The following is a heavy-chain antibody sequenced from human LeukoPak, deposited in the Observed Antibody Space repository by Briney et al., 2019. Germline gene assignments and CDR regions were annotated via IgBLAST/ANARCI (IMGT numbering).Heavy chain of an antibody. CDR3: ARNRVSSGLYTSF. CDR2: IYYSGST. CDR1: GGSISSGAYY. V-gene: IGHV4-31*03. Sequence: PSQTLSLTCNVSGGSISSGAYYWSWIRQHPGKGLEWIGYIYYSGSTSYNPSLKSRVIISVDTSKNQFSLKLSSVTAADTAVYYCARNRVSSGLYTSFWGQGTLVTVSS. J-gene: IGHJ4*02. D-gene: IGHD6-19*01.